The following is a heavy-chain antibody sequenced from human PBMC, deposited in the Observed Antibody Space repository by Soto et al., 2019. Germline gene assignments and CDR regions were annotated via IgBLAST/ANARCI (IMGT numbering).Heavy chain of an antibody. J-gene: IGHJ6*02. D-gene: IGHD1-26*01. CDR3: VGAGYYGMDV. Sequence: PSETLSLTCAVSGGSISSGGYSWSWIRQPPGKGLEWIGYIYHSGSTYYNPSLKSRVTISVDTSKNQFSLKLSSVTAADTAVYYCVGAGYYGMDVWGQGTTVTVSS. V-gene: IGHV4-30-2*02. CDR2: IYHSGST. CDR1: GGSISSGGYS.